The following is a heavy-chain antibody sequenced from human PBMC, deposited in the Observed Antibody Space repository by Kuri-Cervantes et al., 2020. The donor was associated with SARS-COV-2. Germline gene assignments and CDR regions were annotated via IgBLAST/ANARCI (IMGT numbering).Heavy chain of an antibody. J-gene: IGHJ4*02. CDR2: ISSSSSYI. CDR3: ARAPPAAAIFFDY. D-gene: IGHD2-2*01. Sequence: GESLKISCAASGFTFSSYSMNWVRQAPGKGLEWVPSISSSSSYIYYADSVKGRFTISRDNAKNSLYLQMNSLRAEDTAVYYCARAPPAAAIFFDYWGQGTLVTVSS. V-gene: IGHV3-21*01. CDR1: GFTFSSYS.